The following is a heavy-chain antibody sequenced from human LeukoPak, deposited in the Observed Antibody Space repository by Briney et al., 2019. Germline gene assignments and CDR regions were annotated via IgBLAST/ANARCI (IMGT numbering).Heavy chain of an antibody. Sequence: SETLSLTCTVSGGSISSYYWSWIRQPPGKGLEWIGSIYYSGSTYYNPSLKSRVTISVDTSKNQFSLKLNSVTAADTAVYYCARHPGSGYSRQYYFGYWGQGTLVTVSS. CDR1: GGSISSYY. CDR2: IYYSGST. J-gene: IGHJ4*02. V-gene: IGHV4-59*05. CDR3: ARHPGSGYSRQYYFGY. D-gene: IGHD6-13*01.